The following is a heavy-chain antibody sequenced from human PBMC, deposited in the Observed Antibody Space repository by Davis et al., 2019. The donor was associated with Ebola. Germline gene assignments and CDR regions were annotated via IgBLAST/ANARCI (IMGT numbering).Heavy chain of an antibody. J-gene: IGHJ4*02. CDR3: AREGYRGGGFDY. CDR1: GDSISTSDHY. D-gene: IGHD2-21*01. Sequence: PSETLSLTCTVSGDSISTSDHYWGWIRQPPGKGLEWVGNFYYNLATHYSPSLESRVIISVDTSKNQFSLRLNSVTAADTAIYYCAREGYRGGGFDYWGQGTLVPVSS. V-gene: IGHV4-39*07. CDR2: FYYNLAT.